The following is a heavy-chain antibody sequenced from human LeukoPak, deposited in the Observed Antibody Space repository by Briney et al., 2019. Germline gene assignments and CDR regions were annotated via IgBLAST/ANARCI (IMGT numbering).Heavy chain of an antibody. D-gene: IGHD6-19*01. CDR1: GGSISAYY. V-gene: IGHV4-59*08. Sequence: SETLSLTCTISGGSISAYYWSWLRQPLEKGVEWSGYIYFTGTTTFHPSLRSRVTISLDTSNNQFSLDLTSVTVADTAVYYCARLSSGSRPNFDSWGQGSLVTVSS. J-gene: IGHJ4*02. CDR3: ARLSSGSRPNFDS. CDR2: IYFTGTT.